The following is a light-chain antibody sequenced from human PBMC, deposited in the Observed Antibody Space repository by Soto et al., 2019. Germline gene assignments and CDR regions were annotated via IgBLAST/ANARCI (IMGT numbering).Light chain of an antibody. Sequence: EIVMTQSPATLSVSPGERATLSCRASQSVSSNLAWYQQKPGQAPRLLIYGASTRATGIPARFSGSGSGTDFTLTISSLPSEDLAVYYCQQYNSWPPLTFGGGTKVEIK. CDR1: QSVSSN. CDR2: GAS. V-gene: IGKV3-15*01. J-gene: IGKJ4*01. CDR3: QQYNSWPPLT.